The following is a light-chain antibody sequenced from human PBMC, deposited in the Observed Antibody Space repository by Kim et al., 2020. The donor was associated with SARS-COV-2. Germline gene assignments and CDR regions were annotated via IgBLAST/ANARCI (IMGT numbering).Light chain of an antibody. CDR3: QAWDSSTAWV. Sequence: VSPGQTASITCSGDKVGDKYACWYQQKPGPSPVLVIYQNSKRPSGIPERFSGSNSGNTATLTISGTQAMDEADYYCQAWDSSTAWVFGGGTQLTVL. CDR1: KVGDKY. J-gene: IGLJ3*02. CDR2: QNS. V-gene: IGLV3-1*01.